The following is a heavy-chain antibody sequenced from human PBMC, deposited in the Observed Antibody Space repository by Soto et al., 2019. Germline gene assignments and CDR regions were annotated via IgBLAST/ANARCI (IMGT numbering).Heavy chain of an antibody. CDR1: GFNFIRNY. CDR2: LYSGGTT. V-gene: IGHV3-53*01. CDR3: ARGLYDSGSFYFDF. Sequence: EVQLVESGGGLIQPGGSLRLSCAASGFNFIRNYMIWVRQAPGKGLEWVSILYSGGTTYYADSVKGRFTISRDTSENTLYLQMNSMRAEDTAVYYCARGLYDSGSFYFDFWGQGTLVTVSS. D-gene: IGHD3-10*01. J-gene: IGHJ4*02.